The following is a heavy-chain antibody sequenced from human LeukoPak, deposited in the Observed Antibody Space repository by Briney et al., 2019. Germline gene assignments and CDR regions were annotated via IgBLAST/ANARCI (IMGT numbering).Heavy chain of an antibody. CDR2: ISGSGGST. D-gene: IGHD6-19*01. CDR3: AKDPALGSSGWYVGWFDY. CDR1: GFTFSSYA. V-gene: IGHV3-23*01. Sequence: PGGSLRLTCAASGFTFSSYAMNWVRQAPGKGLEWVSAISGSGGSTYYADSVKGRFTISRDNSKNTLYLQMNSLRAEDTAVYYCAKDPALGSSGWYVGWFDYWGQGTLVTISS. J-gene: IGHJ4*02.